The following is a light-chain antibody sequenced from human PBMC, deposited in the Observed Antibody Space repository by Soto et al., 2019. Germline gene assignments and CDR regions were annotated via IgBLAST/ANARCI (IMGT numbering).Light chain of an antibody. CDR2: GAS. CDR1: QSVSSSY. J-gene: IGKJ4*01. V-gene: IGKV3-20*01. CDR3: QQYGSSPGIT. Sequence: EIVLTQSPGTLSLSPGERATLSCRASQSVSSSYLAWYQHKPGQAPRLLIYGASSRATGIPDRFSGSGSGTDFTLAISRLEPEDFAVYYCQQYGSSPGITFGGGTKVDIK.